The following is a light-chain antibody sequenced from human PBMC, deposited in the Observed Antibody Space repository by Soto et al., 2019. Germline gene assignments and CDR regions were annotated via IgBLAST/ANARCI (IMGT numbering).Light chain of an antibody. CDR3: SSYTGGNPSYV. CDR1: SSDVGGYDY. CDR2: EVT. V-gene: IGLV2-8*01. Sequence: QSALTQPPSASGSPGQLVTISCTGTSSDVGGYDYVSWYQQHPGKAPKLMIYEVTIRPSGVSDRFSGSKSGNTASLTVSGLQAEDEADYYCSSYTGGNPSYVFGTGTKLTVL. J-gene: IGLJ1*01.